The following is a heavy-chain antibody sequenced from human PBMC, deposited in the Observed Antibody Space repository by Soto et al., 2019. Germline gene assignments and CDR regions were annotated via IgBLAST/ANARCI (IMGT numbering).Heavy chain of an antibody. D-gene: IGHD2-2*02. CDR2: ISSSIRYI. J-gene: IGHJ5*02. V-gene: IGHV3-21*01. CDR1: EFSFTNYS. CDR3: ARQGSSSTIGYRP. Sequence: PGGSLRLSCAASEFSFTNYSMNWVRQAPGKGLEWVSSISSSIRYIYYADSVKGRFTISRDNTKNSLYLQMNSLRAEDTAVYYRARQGSSSTIGYRPWGEETMVTVS.